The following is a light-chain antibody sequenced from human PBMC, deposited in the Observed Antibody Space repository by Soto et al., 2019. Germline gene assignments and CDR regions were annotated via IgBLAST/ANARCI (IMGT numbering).Light chain of an antibody. J-gene: IGKJ1*01. CDR1: QYINTR. CDR3: HQRQSWPRT. V-gene: IGKV3-11*01. Sequence: EIELTKSPATLSSFPGDRVTLSCRASQYINTRLAWYQHRPGQAPRLLIYQTSIRAAGIPARFSASGSGTDFTLTISDVQPEDFGLYYCHQRQSWPRTVGQGTKVDIK. CDR2: QTS.